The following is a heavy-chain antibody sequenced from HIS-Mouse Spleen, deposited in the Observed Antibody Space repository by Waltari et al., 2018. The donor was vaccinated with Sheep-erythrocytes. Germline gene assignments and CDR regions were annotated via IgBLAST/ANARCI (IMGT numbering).Heavy chain of an antibody. CDR2: ISSSSSYI. D-gene: IGHD1-1*01. CDR3: ARDTGTDAFDI. Sequence: EVQLVESGGGLVKPGGSLGLSCAASGFTFWSYTINWVRQAPGKGLEWVSSISSSSSYIYYADSVKGRFTISRDNAKNSLYLQMNSLRAEDTAVYYCARDTGTDAFDIWGQGTMVTVSS. CDR1: GFTFWSYT. V-gene: IGHV3-21*01. J-gene: IGHJ3*02.